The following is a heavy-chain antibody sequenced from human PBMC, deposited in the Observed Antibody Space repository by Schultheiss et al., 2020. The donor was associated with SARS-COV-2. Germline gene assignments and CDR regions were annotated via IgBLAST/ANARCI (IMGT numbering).Heavy chain of an antibody. J-gene: IGHJ6*02. CDR3: AREWEPRETNYGMDV. D-gene: IGHD1-26*01. Sequence: SVKVSCKASGGTFSSYAISWVRQAPGQGLEWMGGIIPIFGTANYAQKFQGRVTITADESTSTAYMELSSLRSEDTAVYYCAREWEPRETNYGMDVWGQGTTVTVSS. CDR1: GGTFSSYA. CDR2: IIPIFGTA. V-gene: IGHV1-69*13.